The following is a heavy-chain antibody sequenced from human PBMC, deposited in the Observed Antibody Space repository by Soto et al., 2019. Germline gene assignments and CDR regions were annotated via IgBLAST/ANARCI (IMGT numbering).Heavy chain of an antibody. CDR2: IYSGGST. CDR1: GFTVSSNY. J-gene: IGHJ6*03. Sequence: GGSLRLSCAASGFTVSSNYMSWVRQAPGKGLEWVSVIYSGGSTYYADSVKGRFTISRDNSKNTLYLQMNSLRAEDTAVYYCARYPVSGYDYYYYYYMDVWGKGTTVTVSS. D-gene: IGHD5-12*01. CDR3: ARYPVSGYDYYYYYYMDV. V-gene: IGHV3-66*01.